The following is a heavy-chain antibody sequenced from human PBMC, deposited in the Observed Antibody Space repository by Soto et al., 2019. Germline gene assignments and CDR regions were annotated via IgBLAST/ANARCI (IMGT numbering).Heavy chain of an antibody. CDR2: IYWDDDK. V-gene: IGHV2-5*02. CDR1: GFSLTTSGVG. J-gene: IGHJ4*02. CDR3: AHRILRTVFGLVTTTAIYFDF. D-gene: IGHD3-3*01. Sequence: QITLNEPGPTLVKPTQTLTLTCTFSGFSLTTSGVGVCWIRQSPGKAPEWLAPIYWDDDKRYSPSLKSRLTITNETSKNRVVLTMADLDPADTATYYCAHRILRTVFGLVTTTAIYFDFWGQGSPVAVSS.